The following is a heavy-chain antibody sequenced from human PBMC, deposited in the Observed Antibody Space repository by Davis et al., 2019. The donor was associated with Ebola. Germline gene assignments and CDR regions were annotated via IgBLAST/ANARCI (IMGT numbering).Heavy chain of an antibody. CDR1: GYTFTSYG. CDR3: ARERGYCTGGVCYDWFDP. J-gene: IGHJ5*02. Sequence: ASVKVSCKASGYTFTSYGISWVRQAPGQGLEWMGWISAYNGNTNYAQKLQGRVTMTTDKSTSTAYMELSSLRSEDTAVYYCARERGYCTGGVCYDWFDPWGQGTLVTVSS. V-gene: IGHV1-18*01. D-gene: IGHD2-8*02. CDR2: ISAYNGNT.